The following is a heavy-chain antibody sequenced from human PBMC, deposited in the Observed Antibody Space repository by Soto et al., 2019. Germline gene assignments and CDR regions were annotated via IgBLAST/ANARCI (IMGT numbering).Heavy chain of an antibody. J-gene: IGHJ6*02. CDR2: ISDYNGNT. CDR1: GYTFNNYG. V-gene: IGHV1-18*01. D-gene: IGHD3-10*01. Sequence: QVQLVQSGPEVKKPGASVKVSCKTSGYTFNNYGISWVRQAPGQGLEWMGWISDYNGNTYYPQKFQGRVTMTTDTSTKTVYMVLTSLRSDDTAVYYCARDGYYGSGSYGMDVWGRGTTVTVSS. CDR3: ARDGYYGSGSYGMDV.